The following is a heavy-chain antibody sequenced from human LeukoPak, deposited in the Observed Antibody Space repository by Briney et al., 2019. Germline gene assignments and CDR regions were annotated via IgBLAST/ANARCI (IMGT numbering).Heavy chain of an antibody. Sequence: GGSLRLSCAASGFTFSSYAMSWVRRAPGKGLEWVSAISGSGGSTYYSDSVKGRFTISRDNSKNTLYLQMNSLRAEDTAVYYCANQGYSYGYGRIDYWGQGTLVTVSS. J-gene: IGHJ4*02. CDR3: ANQGYSYGYGRIDY. CDR1: GFTFSSYA. V-gene: IGHV3-23*01. D-gene: IGHD5-18*01. CDR2: ISGSGGST.